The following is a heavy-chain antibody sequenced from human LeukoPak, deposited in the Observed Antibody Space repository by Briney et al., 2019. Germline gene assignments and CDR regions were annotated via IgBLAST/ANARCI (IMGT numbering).Heavy chain of an antibody. CDR1: GGSISNYF. V-gene: IGHV4-4*07. D-gene: IGHD6-6*01. J-gene: IGHJ6*02. Sequence: SETLSLTCTVSGGSISNYFWSWIRQPAGKGLEWIGRLYTSGNTNYNPSLKSRVTMSADTSKNQFSLKLSSVTAADTAVYYCARDIDRGSSGYYGMDVWGQGTTVTVSS. CDR2: LYTSGNT. CDR3: ARDIDRGSSGYYGMDV.